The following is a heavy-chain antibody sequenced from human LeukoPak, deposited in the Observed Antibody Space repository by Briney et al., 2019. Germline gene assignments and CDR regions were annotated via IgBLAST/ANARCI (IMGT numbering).Heavy chain of an antibody. CDR2: INPSGGST. V-gene: IGHV1-46*01. CDR3: AREGDYYGSGSYYRGYFDY. D-gene: IGHD3-10*01. Sequence: GASVKVSCKASGYTSTSYYMHWVRQAPGQGLEWMGIINPSGGSTSYAQKFQGRVTMTRDTSTSTVYMELSSLRSEDTAVYYCAREGDYYGSGSYYRGYFDYWGQGTLVTVSS. CDR1: GYTSTSYY. J-gene: IGHJ4*02.